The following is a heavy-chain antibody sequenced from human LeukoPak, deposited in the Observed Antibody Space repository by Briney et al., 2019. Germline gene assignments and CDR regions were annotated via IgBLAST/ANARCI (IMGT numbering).Heavy chain of an antibody. D-gene: IGHD1-14*01. CDR3: ARGSPEEFDY. V-gene: IGHV3-74*01. CDR1: GFRFSSHW. Sequence: GGSLRLSCAASGFRFSSHWMNWVRQAPGKGLVWVARINADVSVITYADAVKGRFTISRDNAKNTLYLQMNSLRAEDTAVYYCARGSPEEFDYWGQGTLVTVSS. J-gene: IGHJ4*02. CDR2: INADVSVI.